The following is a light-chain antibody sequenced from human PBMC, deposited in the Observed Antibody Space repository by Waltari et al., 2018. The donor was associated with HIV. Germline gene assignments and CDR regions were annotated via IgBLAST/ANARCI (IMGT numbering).Light chain of an antibody. V-gene: IGLV2-14*01. J-gene: IGLJ1*01. Sequence: QSALPQPASVSGSPGQSLTIPCTGTSSDVGSYHYVSWYQQRPGKAPKLMIYECSNRPSGVSNRFSGSKSGSTASLTISGLQAQDEADYYCSSYTSNTFYVFGTGTKVTVL. CDR2: ECS. CDR1: SSDVGSYHY. CDR3: SSYTSNTFYV.